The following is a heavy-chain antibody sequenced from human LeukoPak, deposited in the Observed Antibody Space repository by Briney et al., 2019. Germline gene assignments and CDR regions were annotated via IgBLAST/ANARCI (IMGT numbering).Heavy chain of an antibody. Sequence: KSSETLSLTCTVSGGSISSSSYYWGWIRQPPGKGLEWIGSIYYSGSTYYNPSLKSRVTISVDTSKNQFSLKLSSVTAADTAVYYCARGLKDYGAHRYYYYMDVWGKGTTVTVSS. V-gene: IGHV4-39*07. D-gene: IGHD4-17*01. CDR2: IYYSGST. CDR1: GGSISSSSYY. CDR3: ARGLKDYGAHRYYYYMDV. J-gene: IGHJ6*03.